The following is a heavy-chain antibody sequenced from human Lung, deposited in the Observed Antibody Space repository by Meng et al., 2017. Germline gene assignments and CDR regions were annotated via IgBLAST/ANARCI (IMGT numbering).Heavy chain of an antibody. CDR1: GFTFDDYA. J-gene: IGHJ2*01. Sequence: SLKISCAASGFTFDDYAMHWVRQAPGKGLEWVSGISWNSGSIGYADSVKGRFTISRDNAKNSLYLQMNSLRAEDTALYYCAKDGDYLCYWYFDLWGRGTLVTVSS. D-gene: IGHD4-17*01. CDR2: ISWNSGSI. V-gene: IGHV3-9*01. CDR3: AKDGDYLCYWYFDL.